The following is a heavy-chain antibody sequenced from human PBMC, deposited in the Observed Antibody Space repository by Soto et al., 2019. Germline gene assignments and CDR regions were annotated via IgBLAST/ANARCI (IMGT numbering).Heavy chain of an antibody. J-gene: IGHJ1*01. CDR2: MKPNSGNG. Sequence: ASVKVSCKASGYTFSNNDISLVRHATGQGLEWMGWMKPNSGNGGYAQKFQGRITMTRDTSTSTVYMDLSSLTSEDTAVYYCAREENCSDGICYSEYFQSGGQGTRATVS. CDR3: AREENCSDGICYSEYFQS. V-gene: IGHV1-8*01. CDR1: GYTFSNND. D-gene: IGHD2-15*01.